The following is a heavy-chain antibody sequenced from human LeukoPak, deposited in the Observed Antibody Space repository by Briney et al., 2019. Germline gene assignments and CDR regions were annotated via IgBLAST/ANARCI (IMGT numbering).Heavy chain of an antibody. Sequence: SETLSLTCTASGGSISSYYWSWIRQPPGKGLEWIGYIYYSGSTNYSPSLKSRVTISVDTSKNQFSLKLSSVSAADTAVYYCASSNLKYFDYWGQGTLVTVAS. CDR1: GGSISSYY. V-gene: IGHV4-59*01. D-gene: IGHD3-9*01. CDR3: ASSNLKYFDY. CDR2: IYYSGST. J-gene: IGHJ4*02.